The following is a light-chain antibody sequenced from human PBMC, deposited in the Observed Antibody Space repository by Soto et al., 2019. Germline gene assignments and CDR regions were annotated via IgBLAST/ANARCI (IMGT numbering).Light chain of an antibody. Sequence: IVLTQSPGTLSLSPGEGATLSCRASQSVDNNYLAWYGQKAGQAPRLLIYSASTRATGIPDRFSGSGSGTDFTLTISRLEPEDFAVDYCQEDAGGPGALGQGTKVEVK. CDR1: QSVDNNY. CDR3: QEDAGGPGA. CDR2: SAS. J-gene: IGKJ1*01. V-gene: IGKV3-20*01.